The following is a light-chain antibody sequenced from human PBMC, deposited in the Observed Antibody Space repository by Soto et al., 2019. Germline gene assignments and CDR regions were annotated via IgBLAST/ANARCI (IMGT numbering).Light chain of an antibody. CDR1: SGHSSYI. J-gene: IGLJ3*02. CDR3: ETWDSNLRL. V-gene: IGLV4-60*02. Sequence: QSVLTQSSSASASRGSSVKLTCTLSSGHSSYIIAWHQQQPGKAPRYLMKLEGSGSYNKGSGVPDRFSGSSSGADRYLTISTLQFDDEADYYCETWDSNLRLFGGGTKLTVL. CDR2: LEGSGSY.